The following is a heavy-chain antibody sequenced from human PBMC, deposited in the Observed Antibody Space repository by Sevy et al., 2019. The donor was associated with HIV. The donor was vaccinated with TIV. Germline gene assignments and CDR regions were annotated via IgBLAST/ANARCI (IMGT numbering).Heavy chain of an antibody. CDR2: IYYTRST. Sequence: SETLSLTCNVSGDSISGYYWSWIRQPPGKGLEWIGSIYYTRSTNYNPAVKSRVTISKDTSKNQVSLKLRSVIVADTAVYYCARGRPDYYYGMDVWGQGTTVTVSS. CDR1: GDSISGYY. J-gene: IGHJ6*02. V-gene: IGHV4-59*01. CDR3: ARGRPDYYYGMDV.